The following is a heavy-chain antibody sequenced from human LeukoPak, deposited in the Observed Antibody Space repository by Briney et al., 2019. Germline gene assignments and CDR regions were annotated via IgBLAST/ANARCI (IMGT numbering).Heavy chain of an antibody. D-gene: IGHD3-3*01. V-gene: IGHV1-2*02. Sequence: GSVKVSCKASGYTFTGHHMHGVRQAPGQALEWMGWINPYTGGTNYAQKFRGRVTMTRATSISTAYVDLSRLTPDDTAVYYCASTLMLRRHDFWSRYYPLGDDAFNIWGQGTMVTVSS. CDR1: GYTFTGHH. J-gene: IGHJ3*02. CDR3: ASTLMLRRHDFWSRYYPLGDDAFNI. CDR2: INPYTGGT.